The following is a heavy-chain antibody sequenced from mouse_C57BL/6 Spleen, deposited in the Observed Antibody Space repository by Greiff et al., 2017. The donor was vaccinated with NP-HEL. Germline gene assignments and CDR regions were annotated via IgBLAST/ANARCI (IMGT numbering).Heavy chain of an antibody. V-gene: IGHV1-53*01. CDR1: GYTFTSYW. CDR3: ASGLLRYSWFAY. CDR2: INPSNGGT. J-gene: IGHJ3*01. Sequence: QVQLKESGTELVKPGASVKLSCKASGYTFTSYWMHWVKQRPGQGLEWIGNINPSNGGTNYNEKFKSKATLTVDKSSSTAYMQLSSLTSEDSAVYYCASGLLRYSWFAYWGQGTLVTVSA. D-gene: IGHD1-1*01.